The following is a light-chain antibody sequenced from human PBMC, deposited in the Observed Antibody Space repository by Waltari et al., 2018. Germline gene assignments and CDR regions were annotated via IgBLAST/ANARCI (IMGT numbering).Light chain of an antibody. CDR1: QSVLHSSNNKNY. Sequence: DLVMTQSPDSLAVSLGESAIINCKSSQSVLHSSNNKNYLAWHQQKPGQPPKLLIYWASTRESGFPDRFSGSGSGTDFTLTSSSLQAEDVAVYYCQQYYDIPYTFGQGTKLEI. CDR2: WAS. CDR3: QQYYDIPYT. J-gene: IGKJ2*01. V-gene: IGKV4-1*01.